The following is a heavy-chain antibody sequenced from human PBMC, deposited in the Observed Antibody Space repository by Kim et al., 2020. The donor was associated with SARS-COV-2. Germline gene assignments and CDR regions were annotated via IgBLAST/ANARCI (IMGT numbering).Heavy chain of an antibody. CDR2: ISYDGSNK. Sequence: GGSLRLSCAASGFTFSSYAMHWVRQAPGKGLEWVAVISYDGSNKYYADSVKGRFTISRDNSKNTLYLQMNSLRAEDTAVYYCARDLSLGYGSYGPRGSFDYWGQGTLVTVSS. CDR3: ARDLSLGYGSYGPRGSFDY. J-gene: IGHJ4*02. CDR1: GFTFSSYA. D-gene: IGHD5-18*01. V-gene: IGHV3-30-3*01.